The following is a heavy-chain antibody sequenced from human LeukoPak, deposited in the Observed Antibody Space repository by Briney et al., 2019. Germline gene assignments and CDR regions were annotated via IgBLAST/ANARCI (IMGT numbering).Heavy chain of an antibody. J-gene: IGHJ4*02. CDR1: GGSFTDYY. CDR3: ARRAVSGRKFDY. Sequence: SETLSLTCAVYGGSFTDYYWTWIRQPPGKGLEWIGEINHSGSTNYNPSLKSRLTISVDTSRNQFSLKLSSVTAADTAVYYCARRAVSGRKFDYWGQRTLVTVSS. CDR2: INHSGST. V-gene: IGHV4-34*01.